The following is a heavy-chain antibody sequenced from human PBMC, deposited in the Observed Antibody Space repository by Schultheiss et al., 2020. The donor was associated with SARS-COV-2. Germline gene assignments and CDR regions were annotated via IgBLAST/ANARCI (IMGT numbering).Heavy chain of an antibody. CDR3: ARGFGDSGSWKETPVVGHAGHYGMDV. Sequence: GESLKISCVTSGFSFSGSGIYWVRQASGKGLEWVGRIRSKARNYATTYAASVKGRFTISRDNSKNTLYLQMNSLRAEDTAVYYCARGFGDSGSWKETPVVGHAGHYGMDVWGQGTTVTVSS. V-gene: IGHV3-73*01. CDR2: IRSKARNYAT. CDR1: GFSFSGSG. D-gene: IGHD6-13*01. J-gene: IGHJ6*02.